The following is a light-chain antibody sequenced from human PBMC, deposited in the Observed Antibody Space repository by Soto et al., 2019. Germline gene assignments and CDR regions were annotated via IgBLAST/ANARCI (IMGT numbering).Light chain of an antibody. Sequence: EIVLTQSPGTLSLSPGERATLSCRASQSVSSNYLVWYQQKPGQAPRPLIYGASTRATGIPDRFSGSGSGTDFTLTISRLEPEYFGVYYCQQYAGSSYTFGQGTKLEIK. V-gene: IGKV3-20*01. CDR3: QQYAGSSYT. CDR2: GAS. CDR1: QSVSSNY. J-gene: IGKJ2*01.